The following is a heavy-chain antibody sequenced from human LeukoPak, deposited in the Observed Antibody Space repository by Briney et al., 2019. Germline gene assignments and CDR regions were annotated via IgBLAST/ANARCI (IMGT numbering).Heavy chain of an antibody. CDR3: ARDSSIDYGSGFVYDY. V-gene: IGHV4-59*01. CDR2: IYYSGST. D-gene: IGHD3-10*01. J-gene: IGHJ4*02. CDR1: GGSISSYY. Sequence: PSETLSLTCTVSGGSISSYYWSWIRQPPGKGLEWIGYIYYSGSTNYSPSLKSRVTISVDTSKNQFSLKLSSETAADTAVYYCARDSSIDYGSGFVYDYWGQGTLVTVSS.